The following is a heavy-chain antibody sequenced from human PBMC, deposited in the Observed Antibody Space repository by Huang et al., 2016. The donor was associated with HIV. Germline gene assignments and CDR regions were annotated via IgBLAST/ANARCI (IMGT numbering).Heavy chain of an antibody. D-gene: IGHD6-13*01. CDR1: GYTFTRYY. V-gene: IGHV1-46*03. CDR2: SNPSGGST. CDR3: ARGPGGAAAGYYFDY. J-gene: IGHJ4*02. Sequence: QVQLVQSGAEVKKAGASVKVSCKASGYTFTRYYMHWVRQAPGQGLEWRAMSNPSGGSTSYAQECQGRVTMTRDTSTSTVYMELSSLRSEDTAVYYCARGPGGAAAGYYFDYWGQGTLVTVSS.